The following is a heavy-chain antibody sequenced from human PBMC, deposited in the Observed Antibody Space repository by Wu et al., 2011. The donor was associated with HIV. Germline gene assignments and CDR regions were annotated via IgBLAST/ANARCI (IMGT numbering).Heavy chain of an antibody. V-gene: IGHV1-69*04. CDR2: IIAISGIV. Sequence: QVQLVQSGAEVKKSGSSVKVSCKASGGTFSSYAISWVRQAPGQGLEWMGRIIAISGIVDISQKFQGRVTMIADRPSSTTYMELTSLTSEDAAMYFCVRDYKGWNDRAPKFDRWGQGTLVTVSS. CDR1: GGTFSSYA. CDR3: VRDYKGWNDRAPKFDR. D-gene: IGHD1-1*01. J-gene: IGHJ5*02.